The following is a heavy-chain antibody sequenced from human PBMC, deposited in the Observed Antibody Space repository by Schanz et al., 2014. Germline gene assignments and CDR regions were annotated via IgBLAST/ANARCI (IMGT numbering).Heavy chain of an antibody. V-gene: IGHV3-48*03. J-gene: IGHJ3*02. CDR2: ISRDGTTS. CDR3: ARENLNWEAFDI. D-gene: IGHD7-27*01. CDR1: GFTFRGHA. Sequence: VQLVESGGCVVQPGTSLRLSCAASGFTFRGHAMHWVRQAPGKGLEWLSYISRDGTTSYYADSVKGRFTISRDNDKNSLYLEMTSLRGEDTAVYYCARENLNWEAFDIWGQGTVVTVSS.